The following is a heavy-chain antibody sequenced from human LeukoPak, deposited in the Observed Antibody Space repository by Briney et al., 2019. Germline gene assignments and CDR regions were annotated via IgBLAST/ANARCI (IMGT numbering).Heavy chain of an antibody. CDR3: AREGGSYGSFDY. D-gene: IGHD3-10*01. Sequence: PSETLSLTCTVSGGSISSYYWSWIRQPPGKGLEWIGSIYYSGSTYYNPSLKSRVTISVDRSKNQFSLKLSSVTAADTAVYYCAREGGSYGSFDYWGQGTLVTVSS. J-gene: IGHJ4*02. CDR2: IYYSGST. V-gene: IGHV4-59*12. CDR1: GGSISSYY.